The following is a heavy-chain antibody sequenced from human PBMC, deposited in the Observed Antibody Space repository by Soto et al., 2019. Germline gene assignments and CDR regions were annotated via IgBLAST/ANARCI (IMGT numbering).Heavy chain of an antibody. CDR2: ISYDGSNK. D-gene: IGHD3-3*01. V-gene: IGHV3-30*18. Sequence: PGGSLRLSCVASGFTFSSYAIHWVRQAPGKGLEWVAVISYDGSNKFYADSVKGRFTISRDNSKNTLYLHMNSLNTEDTAVYYCAKDGGAYYDFWSGYRNFDYWGQGTLVTVSS. J-gene: IGHJ4*02. CDR1: GFTFSSYA. CDR3: AKDGGAYYDFWSGYRNFDY.